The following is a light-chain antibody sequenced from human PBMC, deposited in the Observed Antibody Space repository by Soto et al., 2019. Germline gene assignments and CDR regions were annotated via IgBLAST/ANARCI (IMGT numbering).Light chain of an antibody. Sequence: IHMTHYPSALSASVVYRVTITFLASQSIINYLYLFQQKPGNAPKLLIYGASTLQSGVPSRFSGSGSGTDFTLTISSLQPEDFATYYCQQSYNTQWTFGQGTKVDIK. V-gene: IGKV1-39*01. CDR3: QQSYNTQWT. J-gene: IGKJ1*01. CDR2: GAS. CDR1: QSIINY.